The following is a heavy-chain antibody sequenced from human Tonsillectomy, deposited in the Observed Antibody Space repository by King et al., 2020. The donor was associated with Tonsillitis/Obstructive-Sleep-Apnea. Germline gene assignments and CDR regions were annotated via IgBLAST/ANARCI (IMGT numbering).Heavy chain of an antibody. J-gene: IGHJ6*03. CDR3: ARAVGATTRYYYYMDV. CDR2: IIPIFGIA. D-gene: IGHD1-26*01. V-gene: IGHV1-69*09. CDR1: GGIFDNYA. Sequence: QLVQSGAEVKKPGSSVKVSCKASGGIFDNYAISWVRQAPGQGLEWMGRIIPIFGIAKYAQKFQGRVTITADKSTGTGYMELSSLSSEDAAVYYCARAVGATTRYYYYMDVWGKGTTVTVSS.